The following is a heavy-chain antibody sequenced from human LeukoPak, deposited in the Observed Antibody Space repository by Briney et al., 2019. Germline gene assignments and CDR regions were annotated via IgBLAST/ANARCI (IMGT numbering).Heavy chain of an antibody. CDR1: GFTFSSYW. D-gene: IGHD3-10*01. CDR2: IKQDGSEK. CDR3: ARLSWFGDVDAFNI. V-gene: IGHV3-7*01. J-gene: IGHJ3*02. Sequence: QTGGSLRLSCAASGFTFSSYWMSWVRQAPGRGLEWVANIKQDGSEKYYVDSVKGRFTISRDNAKNSLYLQMNSLRAEDTAVYYCARLSWFGDVDAFNIWGQGTMVTVSS.